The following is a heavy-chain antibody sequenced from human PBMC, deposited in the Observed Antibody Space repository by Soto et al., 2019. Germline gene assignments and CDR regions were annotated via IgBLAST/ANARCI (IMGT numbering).Heavy chain of an antibody. V-gene: IGHV4-59*01. Sequence: PSETLSLTCTVSGGSISNYYWSWIRQSPRRGLEWIGYIYYIGSTNYNPSLKNRVTISVDTSKNQFSLKLISVTAADTAVYYCARGYNGTWYSFDYWGQGTLVTVSS. J-gene: IGHJ4*02. D-gene: IGHD6-13*01. CDR1: GGSISNYY. CDR2: IYYIGST. CDR3: ARGYNGTWYSFDY.